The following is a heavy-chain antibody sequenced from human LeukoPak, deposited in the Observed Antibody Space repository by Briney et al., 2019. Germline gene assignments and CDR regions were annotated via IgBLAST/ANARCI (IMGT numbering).Heavy chain of an antibody. J-gene: IGHJ4*02. Sequence: GGSLRLSCAASVFTVSSNYMSCVRQALGKGLEWVSVIDSGGSTYCADSVKGRFTISRDNTKNTLYLQMNSLRAEDTAVYYCARDGGLGEYYFDYWGQGTLVTVSS. CDR2: IDSGGST. CDR1: VFTVSSNY. D-gene: IGHD3-10*01. V-gene: IGHV3-53*01. CDR3: ARDGGLGEYYFDY.